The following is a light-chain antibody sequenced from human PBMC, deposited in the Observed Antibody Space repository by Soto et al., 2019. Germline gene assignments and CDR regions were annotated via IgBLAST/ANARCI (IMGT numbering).Light chain of an antibody. CDR3: CADAGRSTYV. J-gene: IGLJ1*01. Sequence: QSALTQPASVSGSPGQSITISCTRTSGDVGSYNFVSWYQQHPGKVPKVMIYEVSKRPSGVSDRFSGSKSGNTASLTISGLQAEDEADYYCCADAGRSTYVFGTGTKLTVL. CDR1: SGDVGSYNF. CDR2: EVS. V-gene: IGLV2-23*02.